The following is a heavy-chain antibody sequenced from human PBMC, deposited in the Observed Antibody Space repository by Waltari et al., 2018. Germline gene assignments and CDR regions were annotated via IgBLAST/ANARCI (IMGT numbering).Heavy chain of an antibody. V-gene: IGHV3-53*01. J-gene: IGHJ3*02. CDR2: IYSGGDT. Sequence: EVQLVESGGGLIQPGGSLRLSCEVSGFTVSNNYIGWVRQAPGKGLEWVSVIYSGGDTYDADAVRGRFTISRDNSKNTLYLQMNSLRVEDTALYYCVTWTGGSLGAFDNWGQGTMVTVSS. CDR3: VTWTGGSLGAFDN. CDR1: GFTVSNNY. D-gene: IGHD7-27*01.